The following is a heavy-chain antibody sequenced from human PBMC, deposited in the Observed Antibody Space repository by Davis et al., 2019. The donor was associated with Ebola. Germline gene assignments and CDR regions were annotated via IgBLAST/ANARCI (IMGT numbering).Heavy chain of an antibody. CDR3: ARGWLRSGFDY. D-gene: IGHD5-12*01. J-gene: IGHJ4*02. CDR2: TYYNSKWYN. V-gene: IGHV6-1*01. CDR1: GDSVSSGG. Sequence: HSQTLSLTCAISGDSVSSGGWNWIRQSPSRGLEWLGRTYYNSKWYNDYALSVKSRITINPDTSKNQFSLQLNSVTPEDTAVYFCARGWLRSGFDYWGQGTLVTVSS.